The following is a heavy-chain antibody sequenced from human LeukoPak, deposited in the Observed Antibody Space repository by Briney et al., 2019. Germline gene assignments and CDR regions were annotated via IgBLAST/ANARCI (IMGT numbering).Heavy chain of an antibody. CDR3: ARSPGTGHFFDY. J-gene: IGHJ4*02. V-gene: IGHV3-30*03. CDR2: ISYDGSNK. Sequence: GGSLRLSCAASGFTFSSYGMHWVRQAPGKGLEWVAVISYDGSNKYYADSVKGRFTISRDNSKNTLYLQMNSLRAEDSAVYYCARSPGTGHFFDYWGQGSLVTVSS. D-gene: IGHD1-1*01. CDR1: GFTFSSYG.